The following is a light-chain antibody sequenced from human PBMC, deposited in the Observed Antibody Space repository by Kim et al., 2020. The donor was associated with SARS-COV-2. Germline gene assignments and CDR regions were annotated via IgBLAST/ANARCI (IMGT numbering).Light chain of an antibody. CDR3: AAWDESLSGYV. CDR2: SNN. J-gene: IGLJ1*01. V-gene: IGLV1-47*02. CDR1: GSSIGSNY. Sequence: GQRVTISCSGSGSSIGSNYVYWYQQLPETAPKSLIYSNNQRPSGVPDRFSGSKSGTSASLAISGLRSEDEADYYCAAWDESLSGYVFGTETKVTVL.